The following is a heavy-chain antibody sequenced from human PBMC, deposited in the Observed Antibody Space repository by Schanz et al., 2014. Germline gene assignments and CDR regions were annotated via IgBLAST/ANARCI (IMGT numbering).Heavy chain of an antibody. J-gene: IGHJ4*02. V-gene: IGHV1-46*03. CDR2: INPYDDTI. CDR1: GYTFTSYD. D-gene: IGHD6-13*01. Sequence: QVQLVQSGAEVKKPGASVRLSCEASGYTFTSYDINWVRQAPGQGLEWMGLINPYDDTIDYAKKFQGRVTMTRDTSTSTVYMELSSLRSEDTAVYYCARDGEAAAGCDYWGQGTLVTVSS. CDR3: ARDGEAAAGCDY.